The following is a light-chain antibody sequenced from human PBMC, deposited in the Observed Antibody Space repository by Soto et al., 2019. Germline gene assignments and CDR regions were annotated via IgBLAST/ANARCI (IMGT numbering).Light chain of an antibody. Sequence: QSALTQPRSVSGSPGQSVTISCTGASSDVGGYNYVSWYQQHPGKAHKLMIYDVSERPSGVPDRFSGSKSGNTASLTISGLQTEDEADYYCCSYAGSYTGVFGGGTKLTVL. CDR2: DVS. V-gene: IGLV2-11*01. J-gene: IGLJ2*01. CDR1: SSDVGGYNY. CDR3: CSYAGSYTGV.